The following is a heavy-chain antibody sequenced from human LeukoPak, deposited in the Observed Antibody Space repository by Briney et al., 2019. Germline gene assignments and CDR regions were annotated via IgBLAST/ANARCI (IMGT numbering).Heavy chain of an antibody. CDR3: ARDLMYSSSWRRYWFDP. CDR1: GDSVSSNSAA. J-gene: IGHJ5*02. V-gene: IGHV6-1*01. D-gene: IGHD6-13*01. CDR2: TYYRSKWYN. Sequence: SQTLSLTCAISGDSVSSNSAAWNWIRQSPSRGLEWLGRTYYRSKWYNDYAVSVKSRITINPDTSKNQFSLQLISVTPEDTAVYYCARDLMYSSSWRRYWFDPWGQGTLVTVSS.